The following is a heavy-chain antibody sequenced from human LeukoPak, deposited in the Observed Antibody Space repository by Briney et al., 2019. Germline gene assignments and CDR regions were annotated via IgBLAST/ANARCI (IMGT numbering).Heavy chain of an antibody. CDR1: GFTFSSYW. V-gene: IGHV3-7*01. Sequence: GGSLRLSCAASGFTFSSYWMSWVRQAPGKWLEWVANIKQDESEKYYVDSVKGRFTISRDNAKNSLYLQMNSLRAEDTAVYYCARGGYYGSGNDFRFDPWGQGTLVTVSS. CDR2: IKQDESEK. J-gene: IGHJ5*02. CDR3: ARGGYYGSGNDFRFDP. D-gene: IGHD3-10*01.